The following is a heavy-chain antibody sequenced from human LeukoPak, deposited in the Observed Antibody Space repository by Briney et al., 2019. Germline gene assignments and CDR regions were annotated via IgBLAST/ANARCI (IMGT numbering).Heavy chain of an antibody. J-gene: IGHJ3*02. CDR3: ARLRIAAPPQNDAFDI. CDR1: GYTFTGYY. Sequence: AASVKVSCTASGYTFTGYYMHWVRQAPGQGLEWMGWINPNSGGTNYAQKFQGRVTMTRDTSISTAYMELSRLRSDDTAVYYCARLRIAAPPQNDAFDIWGQGTMVTVSS. D-gene: IGHD6-6*01. V-gene: IGHV1-2*02. CDR2: INPNSGGT.